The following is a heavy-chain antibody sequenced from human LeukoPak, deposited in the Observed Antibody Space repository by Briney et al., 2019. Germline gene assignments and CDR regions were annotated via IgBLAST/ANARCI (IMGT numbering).Heavy chain of an antibody. V-gene: IGHV4-4*07. J-gene: IGHJ6*02. CDR2: IYTSGST. CDR1: GGSISSYY. CDR3: ARDIVVVVAATGPYYYYGMDV. D-gene: IGHD2-15*01. Sequence: SETLSLTCIVSGGSISSYYWSWIRQPAGKGLEWIGRIYTSGSTNYNPSRKSRVTMSVDTSKNQFSLKLRSVTAADTAVYYCARDIVVVVAATGPYYYYGMDVWGRGTTVTVSS.